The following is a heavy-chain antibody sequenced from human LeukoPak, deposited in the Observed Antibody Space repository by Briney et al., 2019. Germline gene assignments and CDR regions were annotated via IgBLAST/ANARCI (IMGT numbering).Heavy chain of an antibody. J-gene: IGHJ4*02. D-gene: IGHD2-8*01. V-gene: IGHV4-39*07. CDR2: LYYSGST. CDR1: GGYISRSSYY. Sequence: ASETLSLTCTVSGGYISRSSYYWGWIRQPPGKGLEWIGSLYYSGSTNYNPSLKSRVTISVDTSKNQFSLKLSSVTAADTAVYYCARGGYCTNGVCYWYYFDYWGQGTLVTVSS. CDR3: ARGGYCTNGVCYWYYFDY.